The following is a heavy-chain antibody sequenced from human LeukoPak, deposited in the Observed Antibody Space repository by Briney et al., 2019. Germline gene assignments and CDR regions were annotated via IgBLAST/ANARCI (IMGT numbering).Heavy chain of an antibody. CDR2: ISWNSGSI. V-gene: IGHV3-9*01. J-gene: IGHJ4*02. Sequence: GGSLRLSCAASGFTFDDYAMHWVRQAPGKGLEGVSGISWNSGSIGYADSVKGRFTISGDNAKNSLYLQMNSLRAEDTALYYCAKGSSWFIDYFDYWGQGTLVTVSS. CDR1: GFTFDDYA. D-gene: IGHD2-8*02. CDR3: AKGSSWFIDYFDY.